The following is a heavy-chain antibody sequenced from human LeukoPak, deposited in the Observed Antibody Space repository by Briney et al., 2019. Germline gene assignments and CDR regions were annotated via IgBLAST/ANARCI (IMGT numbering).Heavy chain of an antibody. CDR2: IYYSGST. D-gene: IGHD3-3*01. V-gene: IGHV4-59*08. J-gene: IGHJ6*03. CDR1: GGSISSYY. CDR3: ARVRFWSGYYTNDYYYYMDV. Sequence: SETLSLTCTVSGGSISSYYWSWIRQPPGKGLEWIGYIYYSGSTNYNPSLKSRVTISVDTSKNQFSLNLSSVTAADTAVYYCARVRFWSGYYTNDYYYYMDVWGQGTTVTVSS.